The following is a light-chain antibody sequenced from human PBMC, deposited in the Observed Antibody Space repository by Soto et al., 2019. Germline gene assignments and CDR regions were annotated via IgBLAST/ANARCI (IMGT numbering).Light chain of an antibody. Sequence: EIVMTQSPATLSVSPGERVTLSCRASQGVGSTLAWYRQQPGQAPRLLIYDAYIRATGVPARFSGSGSGTEFTLTISSLQSEDFEVYYCQHYKTWPLAFGGGTKVDIK. V-gene: IGKV3-15*01. CDR1: QGVGST. CDR2: DAY. CDR3: QHYKTWPLA. J-gene: IGKJ4*01.